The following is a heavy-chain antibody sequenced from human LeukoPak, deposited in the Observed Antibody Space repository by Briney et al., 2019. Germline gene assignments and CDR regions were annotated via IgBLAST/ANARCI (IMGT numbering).Heavy chain of an antibody. V-gene: IGHV1-8*01. D-gene: IGHD1-26*01. CDR1: GYTFTNYD. CDR2: MNPKSGNT. J-gene: IGHJ4*02. Sequence: GASVKVSCKTSGYTFTNYDINWVRPATGQGLEWMGWMNPKSGNTGSAQRFQGRVTMTRDTSISTAYMELISLRSEDTAVYYCGRVWGAIDDWGQGTLVTVSS. CDR3: GRVWGAIDD.